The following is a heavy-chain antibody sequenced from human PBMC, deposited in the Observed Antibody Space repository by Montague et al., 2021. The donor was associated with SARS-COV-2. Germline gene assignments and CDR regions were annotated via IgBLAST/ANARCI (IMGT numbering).Heavy chain of an antibody. Sequence: SETLSLTCAVYGGSFSGCYWSWIRQPPERGLEWIGEINRSGRTNNNPSLKSRVIISVDTSKNQFSLKLSSVTAADTAVYYCARRGSSVWGVTVSAELDYWGQGILGIVSS. V-gene: IGHV4-34*01. J-gene: IGHJ4*02. CDR1: GGSFSGCY. D-gene: IGHD3-10*01. CDR3: ARRGSSVWGVTVSAELDY. CDR2: INRSGRT.